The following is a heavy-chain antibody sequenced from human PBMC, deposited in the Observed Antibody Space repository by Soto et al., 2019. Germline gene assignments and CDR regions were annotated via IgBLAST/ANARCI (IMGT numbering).Heavy chain of an antibody. V-gene: IGHV3-23*01. CDR2: IDGSGGTT. D-gene: IGHD6-19*01. Sequence: GGSLRLSCAASGFPFSSTDMTWVRQAPGKGLDWVSTIDGSGGTTYYADSVKGRFTISRDNSMNTVYLQMNSLRADDTALYYCAKKSGWLNTWAQGALVTVS. J-gene: IGHJ4*02. CDR1: GFPFSSTD. CDR3: AKKSGWLNT.